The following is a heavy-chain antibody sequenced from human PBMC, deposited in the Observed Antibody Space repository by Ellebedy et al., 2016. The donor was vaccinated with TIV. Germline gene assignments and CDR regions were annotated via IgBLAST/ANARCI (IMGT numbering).Heavy chain of an antibody. CDR2: IRQDGREK. D-gene: IGHD3-16*01. V-gene: IGHV3-7*04. Sequence: GESLKISCAASGFTFSTHWMSWVRQAPGKGLEWVANIRQDGREKFYVDSVKGRFTISRDNAKNSLYLQMNSLRADDTAVYYCARDKRGSLDYWGQGTLVTVSS. CDR1: GFTFSTHW. CDR3: ARDKRGSLDY. J-gene: IGHJ4*02.